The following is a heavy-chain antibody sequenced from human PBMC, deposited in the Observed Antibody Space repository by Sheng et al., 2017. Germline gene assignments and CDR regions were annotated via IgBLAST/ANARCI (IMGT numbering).Heavy chain of an antibody. J-gene: IGHJ3*02. CDR2: LYHWEP. V-gene: IGHV4-61*09. D-gene: IGHD2-21*01. CDR3: ARGAFRGGGDWGI. CDR1: GGSISSGTYY. Sequence: QVQLQESGPGLVEPSQTLSLTCTVSGGSISSGTYYWSWIRQPVREGTGVDWAYLYHWEPELQPLLKSRVTISLDTSKNQFSLKLSSVTAADTAVYYCARGAFRGGGDWGIWGQGTMVTVSS.